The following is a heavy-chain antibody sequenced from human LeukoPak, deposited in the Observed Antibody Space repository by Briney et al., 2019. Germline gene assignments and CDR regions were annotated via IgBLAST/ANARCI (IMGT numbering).Heavy chain of an antibody. D-gene: IGHD3-3*01. J-gene: IGHJ6*03. CDR2: MNPNSGNT. V-gene: IGHV1-8*03. Sequence: ASVKVSCKASGYTFISYDINWVRQGTGQGLEWMGWMNPNSGNTGYAQKFQGRVTITRNTSISTAYMELSSLRSEDTAVYYCARSPVLRFLEWFLGNYYMDVWGKGTTVTVSS. CDR3: ARSPVLRFLEWFLGNYYMDV. CDR1: GYTFISYD.